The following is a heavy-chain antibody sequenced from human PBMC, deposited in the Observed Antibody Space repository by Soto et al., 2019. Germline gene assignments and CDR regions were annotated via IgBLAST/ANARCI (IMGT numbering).Heavy chain of an antibody. V-gene: IGHV1-69*01. Sequence: QVQLVQSGAEVKKPGSSVKVSCKASGGTFSSYAISWVRQAPGQGLEWMGGIIPIFGTANYAQKFQGRVTITADESTSTAYMELSSLRSEDTAVYYCARAGGPAAMADYYYSYGMDVWGQGTTVTVSS. J-gene: IGHJ6*02. CDR3: ARAGGPAAMADYYYSYGMDV. D-gene: IGHD2-2*01. CDR1: GGTFSSYA. CDR2: IIPIFGTA.